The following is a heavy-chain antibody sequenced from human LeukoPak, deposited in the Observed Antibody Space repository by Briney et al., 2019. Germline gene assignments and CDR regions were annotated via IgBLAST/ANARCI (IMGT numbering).Heavy chain of an antibody. CDR2: ISYDGSNK. CDR1: GFTFSAYG. D-gene: IGHD3-10*01. Sequence: GGSLRLSCAASGFTFSAYGMHWVRQAPGKGLEWVAVISYDGSNKYYADSVKGRFAISRDNSKNTLNLQMNSLRAEDTAVYYCAKDLVRGALLLPYYYYYGMDVWGQGTTVTVSS. J-gene: IGHJ6*02. CDR3: AKDLVRGALLLPYYYYYGMDV. V-gene: IGHV3-30*18.